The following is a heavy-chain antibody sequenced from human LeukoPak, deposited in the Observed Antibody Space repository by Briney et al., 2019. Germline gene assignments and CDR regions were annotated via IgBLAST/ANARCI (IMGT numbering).Heavy chain of an antibody. J-gene: IGHJ4*02. CDR1: GGSISSYY. V-gene: IGHV4-59*01. Sequence: SETLSLTCTVSGGSISSYYWSWIRQPPGKGLEWIGYIYYSGSTNYNPSPKSRVTISVDTSKNQFSLKLSSVSAADTAVYYCARGHDYGDYGNWGQGTLVTVSS. CDR3: ARGHDYGDYGN. D-gene: IGHD4-17*01. CDR2: IYYSGST.